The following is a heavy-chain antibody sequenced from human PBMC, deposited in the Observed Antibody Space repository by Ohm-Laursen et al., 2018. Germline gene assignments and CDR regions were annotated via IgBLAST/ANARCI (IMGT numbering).Heavy chain of an antibody. J-gene: IGHJ4*02. CDR3: ARGYRGNPDY. V-gene: IGHV3-74*01. Sequence: SLRLSCAASGFTFSSYVMHWVRQAPGKGLVWVSRVSDDGTTTRYADSVKGRFTISRDNAKNTLYLQLSSLRAEDTAVYYCARGYRGNPDYWGQGTLVIVSS. D-gene: IGHD4-23*01. CDR1: GFTFSSYV. CDR2: VSDDGTTT.